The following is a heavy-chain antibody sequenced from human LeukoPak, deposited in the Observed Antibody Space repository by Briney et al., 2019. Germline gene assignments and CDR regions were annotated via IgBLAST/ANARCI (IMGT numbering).Heavy chain of an antibody. D-gene: IGHD3-10*01. CDR1: GYTFTGYY. J-gene: IGHJ4*02. CDR2: INPNSGGT. V-gene: IGHV1-2*02. CDR3: ARGEVVRGVKNYFDY. Sequence: ASVKVSCKASGYTFTGYYMHWVRQAPGQGLEWMGWINPNSGGTNYAQKLQGRVTMTTDTSTSTAYMELRSLRSDDTAVYYCARGEVVRGVKNYFDYWGQGTLVTVSS.